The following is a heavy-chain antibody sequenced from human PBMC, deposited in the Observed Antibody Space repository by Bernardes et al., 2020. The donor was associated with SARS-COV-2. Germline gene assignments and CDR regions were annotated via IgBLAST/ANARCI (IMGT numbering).Heavy chain of an antibody. CDR3: AGYTKYNFWKGTEGGFDP. Sequence: ETLSLTCTVSGGSISNANYYWGWIRQPPGKALEWIGNIYYSGRTNYNPSLKSRVTMSVDKSRNQFSLKLNSVTAEDTAMYYCAGYTKYNFWKGTEGGFDPWSQGTLVIVSS. CDR2: IYYSGRT. D-gene: IGHD3-3*01. J-gene: IGHJ5*02. CDR1: GGSISNANYY. V-gene: IGHV4-39*01.